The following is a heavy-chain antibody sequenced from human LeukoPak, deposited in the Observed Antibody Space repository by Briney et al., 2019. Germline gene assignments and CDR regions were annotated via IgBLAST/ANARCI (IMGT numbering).Heavy chain of an antibody. CDR1: GGSISSYY. Sequence: SETLSLTCTVSGGSISSYYWSWIRQPAGKGLEWIGRIYTSGSTNYNPSLKSRVTMSVDTSKNQFSLKLSSVTAADTAVYYCARDTELEWPKYYYYYMDVWGKGTTVTVSS. J-gene: IGHJ6*03. D-gene: IGHD3-3*01. CDR2: IYTSGST. CDR3: ARDTELEWPKYYYYYMDV. V-gene: IGHV4-4*07.